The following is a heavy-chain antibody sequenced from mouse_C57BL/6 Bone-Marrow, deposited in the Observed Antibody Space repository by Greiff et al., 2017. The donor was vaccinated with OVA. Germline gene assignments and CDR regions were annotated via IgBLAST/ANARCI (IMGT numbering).Heavy chain of an antibody. J-gene: IGHJ4*01. D-gene: IGHD2-5*01. CDR1: GYTFTSYW. CDR2: IHPNSGST. V-gene: IGHV1-64*01. CDR3: ARGSNFYYAMDY. Sequence: QVQLQQPGAELVKPGASVQLSCKASGYTFTSYWMHWVKQRPGQGLEWIGMIHPNSGSTNYNEKFKSKATLTVDKSSSTAYMQLSSLTSEDSAVYYCARGSNFYYAMDYWGQGTSVTVSS.